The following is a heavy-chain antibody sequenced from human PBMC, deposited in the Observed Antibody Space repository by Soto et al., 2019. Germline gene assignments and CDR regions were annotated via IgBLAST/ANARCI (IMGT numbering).Heavy chain of an antibody. Sequence: EGSLRLSCAASGFTFTSFAVSWVRQAPGKGLEWVSSISSTTNYIYYGDSMKGRFTISRDNAKNSLYLEMNSLRAEDTAVYYCARESEDLTSNFDYWGQGTLVTVSS. CDR1: GFTFTSFA. J-gene: IGHJ4*02. CDR2: ISSTTNYI. CDR3: ARESEDLTSNFDY. V-gene: IGHV3-21*06.